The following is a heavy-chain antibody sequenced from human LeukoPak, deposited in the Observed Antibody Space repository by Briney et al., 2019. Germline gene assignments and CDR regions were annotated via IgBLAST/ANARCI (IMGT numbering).Heavy chain of an antibody. CDR1: GFTFSSYW. CDR3: ARVWGPKPDMPAINNHFYYYMDV. D-gene: IGHD5-24*01. CDR2: IKQAGSEK. J-gene: IGHJ6*03. Sequence: GGSLRLSCAASGFTFSSYWMSWVRQASGKGREWVANIKQAGSEKYYVDSVKGRFTISRDNAKNSLHLQMDTLRADDTAVYYCARVWGPKPDMPAINNHFYYYMDVWGKGTTVTVSS. V-gene: IGHV3-7*01.